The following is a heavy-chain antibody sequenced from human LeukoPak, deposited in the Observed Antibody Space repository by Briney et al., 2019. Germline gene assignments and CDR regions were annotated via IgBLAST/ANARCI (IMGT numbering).Heavy chain of an antibody. CDR3: ARSGVAYFDY. J-gene: IGHJ4*02. D-gene: IGHD1-26*01. Sequence: SETLSLTCTVSGGSISSGGYYWSWIRQPPGKGLEWIGYIYHSGSTYYNPSLKSRVTISVDRSKNQFSLKLSSVTAADTAVYYCARSGVAYFDYWGQGTLVTVSS. V-gene: IGHV4-30-2*01. CDR1: GGSISSGGYY. CDR2: IYHSGST.